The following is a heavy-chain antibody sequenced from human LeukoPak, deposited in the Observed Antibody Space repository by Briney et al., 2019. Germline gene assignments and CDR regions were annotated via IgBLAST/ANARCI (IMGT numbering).Heavy chain of an antibody. CDR1: GGSVSSSSSY. J-gene: IGHJ6*03. CDR3: VRQNSDYYYYYLDV. Sequence: SETLSLTCTVSGGSVSSSSSYWAWIRQPPGRGLEWIGSVYYSGTTYYNTSLESRVTISEDTSRNRFYLMLSSVTAADTAVYYCVRQNSDYYYYYLDVWGEGTTVIVSS. V-gene: IGHV4-39*01. D-gene: IGHD1-7*01. CDR2: VYYSGTT.